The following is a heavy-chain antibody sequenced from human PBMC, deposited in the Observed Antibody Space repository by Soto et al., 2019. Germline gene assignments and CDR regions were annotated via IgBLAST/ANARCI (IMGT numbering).Heavy chain of an antibody. J-gene: IGHJ4*02. CDR1: GGKCVGYA. V-gene: IGHV3-23*01. CDR2: ISGSGGST. D-gene: IGHD3-22*01. Sequence: ASGGKCVGYAGSWIRPAPGKGLEWVSAISGSGGSTYYADSVKGRFTISRDNSKNTLYLQMNSLRAEDTAVYYCAKGHSSGFWFNYWGQGSLVTVFS. CDR3: AKGHSSGFWFNY.